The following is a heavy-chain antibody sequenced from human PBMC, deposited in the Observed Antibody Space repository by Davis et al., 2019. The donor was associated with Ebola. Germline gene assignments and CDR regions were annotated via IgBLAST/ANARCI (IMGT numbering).Heavy chain of an antibody. J-gene: IGHJ4*02. V-gene: IGHV3-30-3*01. CDR2: ISYDGSNK. Sequence: GESLKISCAASGFTFSSYAMHWVRQAPGKGLEWVAVISYDGSNKYYADSVKGRFTISRDNSKNTLYLQMNSLRAEDTAVYYCARGAGEFLYWGQGTLVTVSS. D-gene: IGHD7-27*01. CDR3: ARGAGEFLY. CDR1: GFTFSSYA.